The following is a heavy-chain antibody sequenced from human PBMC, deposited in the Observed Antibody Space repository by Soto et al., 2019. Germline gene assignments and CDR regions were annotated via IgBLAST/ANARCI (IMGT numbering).Heavy chain of an antibody. Sequence: EMHLVESGGGLVQPGGSLRLSCAASGFSFSNYEMNWVRQAPGKGLEWVAYISSGGDTIHYAESVRGRFTVSRDNARYSLSLQMNILRVEDTALYCCARDRAVGGYWGQGTLVTVSS. CDR3: ARDRAVGGY. CDR1: GFSFSNYE. J-gene: IGHJ4*02. D-gene: IGHD6-19*01. V-gene: IGHV3-48*03. CDR2: ISSGGDTI.